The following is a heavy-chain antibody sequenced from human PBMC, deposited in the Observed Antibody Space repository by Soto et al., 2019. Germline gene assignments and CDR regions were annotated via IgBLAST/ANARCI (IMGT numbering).Heavy chain of an antibody. V-gene: IGHV1-46*01. J-gene: IGHJ4*02. CDR3: ARARFSGYDLRGRYYFDY. Sequence: GASVKVSCQASGYTFTSYYMHWVRQAPGQGIEWMGIINPSGGSTSYAQKIQGRVTMTRDTSASTAYMELSRLRSDDTAVYYCARARFSGYDLRGRYYFDYWGQGTLVTVSS. CDR1: GYTFTSYY. D-gene: IGHD5-12*01. CDR2: INPSGGST.